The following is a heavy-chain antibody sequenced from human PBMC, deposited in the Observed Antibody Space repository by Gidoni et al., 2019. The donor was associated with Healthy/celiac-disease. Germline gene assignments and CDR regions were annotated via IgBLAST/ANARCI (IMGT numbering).Heavy chain of an antibody. CDR2: INHSGST. V-gene: IGHV4-34*01. D-gene: IGHD2-15*01. CDR1: GGSYSGHY. J-gene: IGHJ6*02. Sequence: VHLPQWGAGLLKPSETLSLTCAVYGGSYSGHYWSGIRPPPGKGLEWIGEINHSGSTNYNPSLKSRVTISVDTSKNQFSLKLSSVTAADTAVYDCARDIVVVVAATEGGPYYYYYGMDVWGQGTTVTVSS. CDR3: ARDIVVVVAATEGGPYYYYYGMDV.